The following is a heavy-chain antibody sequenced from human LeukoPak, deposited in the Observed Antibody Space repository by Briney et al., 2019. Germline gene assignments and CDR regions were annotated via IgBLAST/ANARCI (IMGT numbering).Heavy chain of an antibody. V-gene: IGHV4-34*01. CDR3: ARTGTTHYQYYGMDV. CDR2: ITHSGST. D-gene: IGHD1-1*01. J-gene: IGHJ6*02. CDR1: GGSFSNYY. Sequence: SETLSLTCAVYGGSFSNYYWSWIRQTPGKGLELIGEITHSGSTSYNPSLKSRVTISLDTSKNQFSLKMSSVTASDTAVYYCARTGTTHYQYYGMDVWGQGTTVTVSS.